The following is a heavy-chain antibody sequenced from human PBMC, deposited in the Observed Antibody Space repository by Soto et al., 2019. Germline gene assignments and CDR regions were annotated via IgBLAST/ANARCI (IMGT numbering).Heavy chain of an antibody. CDR3: AKDGNNGYACDY. J-gene: IGHJ4*02. D-gene: IGHD2-2*03. CDR2: MTNLGGTT. V-gene: IGHV3-23*01. Sequence: EVQLLESGGGLVQPGGSLRLYCAASGFTFSTYAMSWVSQAPGKGLEWVSGMTNLGGTTDYAGSVKGRFTISRDNSKSTLYLQMNSLRAEDTAVYYCAKDGNNGYACDYWGQGTLVTVSS. CDR1: GFTFSTYA.